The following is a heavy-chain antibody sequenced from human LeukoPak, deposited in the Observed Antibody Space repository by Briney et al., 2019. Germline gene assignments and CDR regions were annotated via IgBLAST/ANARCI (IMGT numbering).Heavy chain of an antibody. J-gene: IGHJ3*02. Sequence: SETLSLTCTVSGGSMNSYYWSWIRQPPGKGLEWIAYMYYTGSTNYNPSLRSRVTISVDTSKNQFSLKLSSVNAADTAVYYCARVKGSGSYFAFDIWGQGTMVTVPS. CDR1: GGSMNSYY. D-gene: IGHD3-10*01. V-gene: IGHV4-59*01. CDR2: MYYTGST. CDR3: ARVKGSGSYFAFDI.